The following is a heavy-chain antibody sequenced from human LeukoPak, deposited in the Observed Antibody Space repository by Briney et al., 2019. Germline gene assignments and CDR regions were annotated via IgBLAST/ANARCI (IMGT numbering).Heavy chain of an antibody. Sequence: GGSLRLSCAASGFTFSSYAMSWVRRAPGKVLEWVSAISGSGGSTYYADSVKGRFTISRGNSKNTLYLQMNSLRAEDTAVYYCAKDLGSSGWYVRYYYYGMDVWGQGTTVTVSS. CDR3: AKDLGSSGWYVRYYYYGMDV. CDR1: GFTFSSYA. V-gene: IGHV3-23*01. D-gene: IGHD6-19*01. CDR2: ISGSGGST. J-gene: IGHJ6*02.